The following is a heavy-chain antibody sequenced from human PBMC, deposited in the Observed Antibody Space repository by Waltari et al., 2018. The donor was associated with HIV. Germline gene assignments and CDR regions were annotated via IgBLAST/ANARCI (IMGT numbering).Heavy chain of an antibody. Sequence: QLQLKESGPGLVKPSVTLPLSCPVSGVSLSSYRNCWGWSRQPPGKGLEWIGSIFYSGSTYYNPSLKSRVTISVDTSKNQFSLKLSSVTAADTAVYYCARHVGSFYRSSSDLGFDYWGQGTLVTVSS. V-gene: IGHV4-39*01. J-gene: IGHJ4*02. CDR3: ARHVGSFYRSSSDLGFDY. D-gene: IGHD6-6*01. CDR1: GVSLSSYRNC. CDR2: IFYSGST.